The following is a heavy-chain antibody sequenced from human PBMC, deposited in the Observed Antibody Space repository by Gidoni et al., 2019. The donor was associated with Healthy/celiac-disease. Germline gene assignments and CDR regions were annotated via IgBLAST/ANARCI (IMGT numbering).Heavy chain of an antibody. CDR3: ARAGYVDTAMYPIGWFDP. Sequence: QVQLQESGPGLVKPSQTLSLTCTVSGGSISSGDYYWSWIRQPPGKGLEWIGYIYYSGSTYYNPSLKSRVTISVDTSKNQFSLKLSSVTAADTAVYYCARAGYVDTAMYPIGWFDPWGQGTLVTVSS. D-gene: IGHD5-18*01. V-gene: IGHV4-30-4*01. CDR2: IYYSGST. J-gene: IGHJ5*02. CDR1: GGSISSGDYY.